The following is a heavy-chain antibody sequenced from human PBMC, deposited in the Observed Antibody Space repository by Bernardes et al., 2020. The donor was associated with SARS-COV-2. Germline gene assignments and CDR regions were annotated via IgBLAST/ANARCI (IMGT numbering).Heavy chain of an antibody. CDR2: ISSYNGNT. Sequence: ASVKVSCMASGYIFANYAIVWVRQTPGQGFEWMGWISSYNGNTKLAQKFQDRVTMTTDTSTSTTYMELRNLRSDDTALYYCARDEAWPARGNWFDPWGQGTLVTVSS. J-gene: IGHJ5*02. CDR1: GYIFANYA. V-gene: IGHV1-18*01. CDR3: ARDEAWPARGNWFDP.